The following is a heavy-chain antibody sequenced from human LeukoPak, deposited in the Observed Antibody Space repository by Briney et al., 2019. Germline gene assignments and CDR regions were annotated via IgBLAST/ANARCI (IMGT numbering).Heavy chain of an antibody. CDR3: ARGSYSHYYYGMDV. J-gene: IGHJ6*02. CDR1: GFTVSSNY. V-gene: IGHV3-53*01. CDR2: IYSGGST. Sequence: GGSLRLSCAASGFTVSSNYMSWVRQAPGKGLEWVSVIYSGGSTYYADSVKGRFTISRDNSKNTLYLQMNSLRAEDTAVYYCARGSYSHYYYGMDVWGQGTTVIVSS. D-gene: IGHD1-26*01.